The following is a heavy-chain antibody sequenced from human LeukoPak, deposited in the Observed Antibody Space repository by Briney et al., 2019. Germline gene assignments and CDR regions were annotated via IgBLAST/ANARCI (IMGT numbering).Heavy chain of an antibody. Sequence: GGSLRLSCAASGFTFSSYAMHWVRQAPGKGLEYVSAISSNGGRTYYANSVKGRFTISRDNSKNTLYLQMGSLRAEDMAVYYCARAQYYYGSGNQVDYFDYWGQGTLVTVSS. D-gene: IGHD3-10*01. CDR3: ARAQYYYGSGNQVDYFDY. CDR2: ISSNGGRT. CDR1: GFTFSSYA. J-gene: IGHJ4*02. V-gene: IGHV3-64*01.